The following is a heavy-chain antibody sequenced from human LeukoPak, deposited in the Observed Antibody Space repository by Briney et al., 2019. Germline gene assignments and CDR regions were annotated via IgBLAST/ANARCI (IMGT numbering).Heavy chain of an antibody. J-gene: IGHJ6*03. CDR2: IYTSGST. CDR3: ARVEEGYGSGRRENYYYYYMDV. V-gene: IGHV4-4*07. D-gene: IGHD3-10*01. CDR1: GGSISSYY. Sequence: SETLSLTCTVSGGSISSYYWSWIRQPAGKGLEWIGRIYTSGSTNYNPSLKSRVTIRVDTSKNQFSLKLSPVTAADTAVYYCARVEEGYGSGRRENYYYYYMDVWGKGTTVTISS.